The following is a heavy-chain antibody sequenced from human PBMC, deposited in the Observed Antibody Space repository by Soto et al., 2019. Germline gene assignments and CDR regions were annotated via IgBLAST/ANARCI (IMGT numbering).Heavy chain of an antibody. D-gene: IGHD4-17*01. CDR3: ARLTVTTPGAFDI. Sequence: ASVKVSCKASGYTFTSYGISWVRQAPGQGLEWMGWISAYNGNTNYAQKLQGRVTMTTDKSTSTAYMELSSLRSEDTAVYYCARLTVTTPGAFDIWGQGTMVTVSS. CDR2: ISAYNGNT. CDR1: GYTFTSYG. J-gene: IGHJ3*02. V-gene: IGHV1-18*01.